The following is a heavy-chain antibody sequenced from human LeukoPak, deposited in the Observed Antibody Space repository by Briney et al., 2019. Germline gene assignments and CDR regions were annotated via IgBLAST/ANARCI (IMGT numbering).Heavy chain of an antibody. CDR1: GFTFSTYA. V-gene: IGHV3-23*01. CDR2: MSGSGGSGT. D-gene: IGHD5-24*01. CDR3: LKGGWATIGPPKD. Sequence: GGSLRLSCAASGFTFSTYAMSWVRQAPGKGLERVSVMSGSGGSGTYYADSVKGRFTISRDNSKNTVYLQMNNLRPDDSAVYHCLKGGWATIGPPKDWGQGTQVSVSS. J-gene: IGHJ4*02.